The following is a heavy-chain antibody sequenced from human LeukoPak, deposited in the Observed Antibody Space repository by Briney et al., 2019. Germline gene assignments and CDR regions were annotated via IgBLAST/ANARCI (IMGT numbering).Heavy chain of an antibody. D-gene: IGHD1-26*01. J-gene: IGHJ4*02. CDR2: INEDGSTT. CDR1: VFTFSSNW. V-gene: IGHV3-74*01. Sequence: GGSLRLSCAASVFTFSSNWMHWVRQAPGKGLVWVSRINEDGSTTNYADSVKGRSTIFRDNAKNTLYLQMNSLRAEDTAVYYCVRDLGGRSGHWGQGTLVTVSS. CDR3: VRDLGGRSGH.